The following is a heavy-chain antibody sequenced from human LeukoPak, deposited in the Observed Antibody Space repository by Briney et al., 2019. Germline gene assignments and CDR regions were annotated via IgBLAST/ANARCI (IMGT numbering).Heavy chain of an antibody. CDR1: GGSFRGYY. V-gene: IGHV4-34*01. J-gene: IGHJ4*02. D-gene: IGHD3-22*01. Sequence: SETLSLTCAVYGGSFRGYYWSWIRQPPGKGLEWIGEINHSGSTNYNPSLKSRVTISVDTSKNQFSLKLSSVTAADTAVYYCARHITAYDSSGYFVGFFDYWGQGTLVTVSS. CDR2: INHSGST. CDR3: ARHITAYDSSGYFVGFFDY.